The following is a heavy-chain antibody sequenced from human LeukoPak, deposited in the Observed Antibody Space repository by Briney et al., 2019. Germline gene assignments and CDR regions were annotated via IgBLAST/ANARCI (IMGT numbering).Heavy chain of an antibody. J-gene: IGHJ6*03. CDR1: GGSISSSSYY. CDR3: ARETSQKGAHYMDV. V-gene: IGHV4-39*07. CDR2: INHSGST. Sequence: SETLSLTCTVSGGSISSSSYYWGWIRQPPGKGLEWIGEINHSGSTNYNPSLKSRVTISVDTSKNQFSLKLSSVTAADTAVYYCARETSQKGAHYMDVWGKGTTVTISS. D-gene: IGHD3-16*01.